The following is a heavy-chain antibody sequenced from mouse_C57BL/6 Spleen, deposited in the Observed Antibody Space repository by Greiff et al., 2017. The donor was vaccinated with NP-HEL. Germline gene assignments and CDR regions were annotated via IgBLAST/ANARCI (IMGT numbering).Heavy chain of an antibody. CDR2: ISDGGSYT. V-gene: IGHV5-4*03. J-gene: IGHJ2*01. CDR1: GFTFSSYA. Sequence: EVKVEESGGGLVKPGGSLKLSCAASGFTFSSYAMSWVRQTPEKRLEWVATISDGGSYTYYPDNVKGRFTISRDNAKNNLYLQMSHLKSEDTAMYYCARNYYGSSLYFDYWGQGTTLTVSS. D-gene: IGHD1-1*01. CDR3: ARNYYGSSLYFDY.